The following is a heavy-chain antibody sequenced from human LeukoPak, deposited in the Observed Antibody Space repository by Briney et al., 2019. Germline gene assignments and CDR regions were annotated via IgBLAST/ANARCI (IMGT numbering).Heavy chain of an antibody. D-gene: IGHD2-2*01. CDR3: ARGGGYCSSTSCPDY. J-gene: IGHJ4*02. CDR2: IRYDATNY. Sequence: GGSLRLSCAASGFTFSNYDMYWVRQAPGKGLEWVACIRYDATNYYYADSVRGRFTISRDNAKNSLYLQMNSLRAEDTAVYYCARGGGYCSSTSCPDYWGQGTLVTVSS. CDR1: GFTFSNYD. V-gene: IGHV3-30*02.